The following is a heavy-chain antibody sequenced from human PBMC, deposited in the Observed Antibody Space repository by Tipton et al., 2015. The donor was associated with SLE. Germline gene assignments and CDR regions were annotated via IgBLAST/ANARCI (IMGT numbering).Heavy chain of an antibody. CDR1: GGSISSYY. J-gene: IGHJ4*02. V-gene: IGHV4-59*01. D-gene: IGHD6-13*01. CDR2: IYYSGST. CDR3: ARRAAGREFDY. Sequence: LRLSCTVSGGSISSYYWSWIRQPPGKGLEWIGYIYYSGSTNYNPSLKSRVTISVDTSKSQFSLKLSSVTAADTAVYYCARRAAGREFDYWGQGTLVTVSS.